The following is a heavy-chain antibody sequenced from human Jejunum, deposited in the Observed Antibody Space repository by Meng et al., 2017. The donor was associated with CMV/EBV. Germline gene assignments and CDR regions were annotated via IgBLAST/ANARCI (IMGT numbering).Heavy chain of an antibody. D-gene: IGHD2-21*01. V-gene: IGHV1-18*01. J-gene: IGHJ4*02. CDR1: GYTFTNYG. CDR3: ARDRDLNHGASFDY. Sequence: QAELVQSGGEVKKPGASVKVSCKASGYTFTNYGITWVRQAPGQGLEWMGWISAYNGNTNYAQKLQGRVTMTTDTSTSTAYMELSRLRSDDTAMYYCARDRDLNHGASFDYWGQETLVTVSS. CDR2: ISAYNGNT.